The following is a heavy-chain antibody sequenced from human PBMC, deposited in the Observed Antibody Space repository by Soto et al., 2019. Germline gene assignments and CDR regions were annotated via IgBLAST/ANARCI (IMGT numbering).Heavy chain of an antibody. CDR1: GGSISSGGYY. CDR2: IYYSGST. Sequence: SETLSLTCTVSGGSISSGGYYWSGIRQHPGKGLEWIGYIYYSGSTYYNPSLKSRVTISVDTSKNQFSLKLSSVTAADTAVYYCSRQVVLAPRTPDFRGQGTLVTVSS. V-gene: IGHV4-31*03. J-gene: IGHJ4*02. D-gene: IGHD2-15*01. CDR3: SRQVVLAPRTPDF.